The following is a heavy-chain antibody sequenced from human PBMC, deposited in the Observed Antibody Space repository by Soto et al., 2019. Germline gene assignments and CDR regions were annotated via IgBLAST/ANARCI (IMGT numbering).Heavy chain of an antibody. Sequence: QVQLVQSGAEVKKPGASVKVSCKASGYTFTGYYMHWVRQAPGQGLEWMGWINPNSGGTNYAQKCQGWVTMTRDTSISTAYMELSRLRSDDTAVYYCARDNFGGSSSFDYWGQGTLVTVSS. CDR3: ARDNFGGSSSFDY. J-gene: IGHJ4*02. CDR2: INPNSGGT. V-gene: IGHV1-2*04. CDR1: GYTFTGYY. D-gene: IGHD1-26*01.